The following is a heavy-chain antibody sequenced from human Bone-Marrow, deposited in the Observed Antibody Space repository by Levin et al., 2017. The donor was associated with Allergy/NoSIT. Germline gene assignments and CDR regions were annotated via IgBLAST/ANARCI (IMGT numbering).Heavy chain of an antibody. CDR1: GFTFNKFG. V-gene: IGHV3-21*01. J-gene: IGHJ6*02. CDR3: ARDRTYGILRNYGMDV. Sequence: RGESLKISCAASGFTFNKFGMNWVRQAPGKGLEWVSSISSSSSHVYYADSVKGRFTISRDNAKNSLYLQMNSLRVEDTAVYYCARDRTYGILRNYGMDVWGQGTTVTVSS. CDR2: ISSSSSHV. D-gene: IGHD4-17*01.